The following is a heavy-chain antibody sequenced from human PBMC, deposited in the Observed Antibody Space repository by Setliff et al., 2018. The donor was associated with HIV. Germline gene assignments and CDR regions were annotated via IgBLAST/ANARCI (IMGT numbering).Heavy chain of an antibody. Sequence: GASVKVSCKASGYTFTGYYMHWLRQAPGQGLEWMGWINPNGGGTNFAQKFQGRVTMTRDTPISTAYMELSRLRSDDTAVYYCARNPDTSGYLYYYYYMDVWGKGTTVTVSS. CDR2: INPNGGGT. V-gene: IGHV1-2*02. J-gene: IGHJ6*03. D-gene: IGHD3-22*01. CDR3: ARNPDTSGYLYYYYYMDV. CDR1: GYTFTGYY.